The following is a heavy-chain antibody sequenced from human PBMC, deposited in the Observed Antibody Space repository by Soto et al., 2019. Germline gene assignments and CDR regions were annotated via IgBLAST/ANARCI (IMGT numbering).Heavy chain of an antibody. J-gene: IGHJ4*02. CDR2: INPSGGST. Sequence: ASVQVSCKASGYTFTSYDMHWVRQAPGQGLEWRGIINPSGGSTSYAQKFQGRVTMTRDTSTSTVYMELSSLRSEDTAVYYCARDYMIYDILTGYYTIGYWGQGTLVTVSS. V-gene: IGHV1-46*01. CDR1: GYTFTSYD. CDR3: ARDYMIYDILTGYYTIGY. D-gene: IGHD3-9*01.